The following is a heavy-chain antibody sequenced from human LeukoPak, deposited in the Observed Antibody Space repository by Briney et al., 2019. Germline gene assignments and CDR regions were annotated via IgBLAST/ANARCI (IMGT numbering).Heavy chain of an antibody. CDR3: ARHSSIWPPYYFDY. CDR2: INHSGST. D-gene: IGHD3-22*01. Sequence: SETLSLTCTVSGGSISSSSYYWGWIRQPPGKGLKWIGEINHSGSTNYNPSLKSRVTISVDTSKNQFSLKLSPVTAADTAVYYCARHSSIWPPYYFDYWGQGTLVTVSS. J-gene: IGHJ4*02. CDR1: GGSISSSSYY. V-gene: IGHV4-39*07.